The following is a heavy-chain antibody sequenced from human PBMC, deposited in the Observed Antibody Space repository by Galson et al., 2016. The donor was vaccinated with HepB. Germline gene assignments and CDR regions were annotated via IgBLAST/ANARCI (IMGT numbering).Heavy chain of an antibody. D-gene: IGHD3-22*01. J-gene: IGHJ3*01. CDR2: IYYGGST. V-gene: IGHV4-31*03. CDR3: ARDLGYDSDGYHDAFDV. Sequence: TLSLTCTVSGDSIGSGSYYWTWIRQLPGKGLEWIGYIYYGGSTYYNPALKSRVTISVDTSDQFSLTMTSVTAADTAVYYCARDLGYDSDGYHDAFDVWGQGTMVTVSS. CDR1: GDSIGSGSYY.